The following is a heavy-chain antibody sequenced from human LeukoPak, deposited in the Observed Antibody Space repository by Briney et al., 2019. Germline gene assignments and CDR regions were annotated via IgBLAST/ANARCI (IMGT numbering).Heavy chain of an antibody. J-gene: IGHJ4*02. CDR2: IIPIFGTA. V-gene: IGHV1-69*13. D-gene: IGHD3-22*01. CDR1: GGTFSSYA. CDR3: ARDHDVYYDSSGGKFDY. Sequence: SVKVSCKASGGTFSSYAISWVRQAPGEGLEWMGGIIPIFGTANYAQKFQGRVTITADESTSTAYMELSSLRSEDTAVYYCARDHDVYYDSSGGKFDYWGQGTLVTVSS.